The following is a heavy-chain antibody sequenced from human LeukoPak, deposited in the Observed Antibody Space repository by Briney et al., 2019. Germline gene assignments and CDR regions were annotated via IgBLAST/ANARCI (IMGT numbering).Heavy chain of an antibody. V-gene: IGHV5-51*01. CDR1: GYSFTSYW. D-gene: IGHD5-18*01. Sequence: GESLQISCKGSGYSFTSYWIGWVRQMPGKGLEWMGVIYPGDSDTRYSPSFQGQVTISADKSISTAYLQWSSLKASDTAMYYCARLSLTVDTAMNDAFDIWGQGTMLTVS. J-gene: IGHJ3*02. CDR3: ARLSLTVDTAMNDAFDI. CDR2: IYPGDSDT.